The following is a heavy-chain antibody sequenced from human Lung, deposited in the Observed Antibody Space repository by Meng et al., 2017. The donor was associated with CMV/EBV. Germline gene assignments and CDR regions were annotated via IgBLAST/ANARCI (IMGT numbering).Heavy chain of an antibody. V-gene: IGHV1-69*10. CDR3: ASLRYCSSTSCPFYYYYGMDV. D-gene: IGHD2-2*01. CDR2: IIPILGIA. CDR1: GYSFSSYA. J-gene: IGHJ6*02. Sequence: SVXVSXKASGYSFSSYAISWVRQAPGQGLEWMGGIIPILGIANYAQKFQGRVTITADKSTSTAYMELSSLRSEDTAVYYCASLRYCSSTSCPFYYYYGMDVXGQGXTVTVSS.